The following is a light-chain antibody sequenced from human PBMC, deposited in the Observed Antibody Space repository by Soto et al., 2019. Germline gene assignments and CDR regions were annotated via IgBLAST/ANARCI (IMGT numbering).Light chain of an antibody. Sequence: QSALTQPASVSGSPGQSITISCTGTSGDVGGYNYVSWYQQHPGKAPKLMIYDVRNRPSGVSNRFSGSKSVNTASLTISGLQAEDEADYYCSSYTTLTTHVSGPGSKVPVL. J-gene: IGLJ1*01. CDR1: SGDVGGYNY. CDR2: DVR. CDR3: SSYTTLTTHV. V-gene: IGLV2-14*01.